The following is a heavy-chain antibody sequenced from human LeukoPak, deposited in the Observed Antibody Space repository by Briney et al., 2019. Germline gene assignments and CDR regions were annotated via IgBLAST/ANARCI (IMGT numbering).Heavy chain of an antibody. Sequence: TGGSLRLSCAASGFTFSSYSMNWVRQAPGKGLEWVSYISSSSSTIYYADSVKGRFTISRDNAKNSLYLQMNSLRAEDTAVYYCAREGALTVTKDAFDIWGQGTMVTVSS. CDR1: GFTFSSYS. CDR3: AREGALTVTKDAFDI. D-gene: IGHD4-17*01. J-gene: IGHJ3*02. CDR2: ISSSSSTI. V-gene: IGHV3-48*04.